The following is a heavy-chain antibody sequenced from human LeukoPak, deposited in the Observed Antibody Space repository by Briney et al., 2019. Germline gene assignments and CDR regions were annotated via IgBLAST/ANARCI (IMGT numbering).Heavy chain of an antibody. CDR3: ARHPVVLPHPEYHFDY. V-gene: IGHV4-34*01. D-gene: IGHD2-2*01. Sequence: SETLSLTCAAYGGSFSGYYWSWIRQPPGKGLEWIGEINHSGSTNYNPSLKSRVTISVDTSKNQFSLKLSSVTAADTAVYYCARHPVVLPHPEYHFDYWGQGTLVTVSS. J-gene: IGHJ4*02. CDR1: GGSFSGYY. CDR2: INHSGST.